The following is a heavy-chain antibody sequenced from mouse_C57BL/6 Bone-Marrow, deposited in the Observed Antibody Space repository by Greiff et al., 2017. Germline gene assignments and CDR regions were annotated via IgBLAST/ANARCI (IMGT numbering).Heavy chain of an antibody. V-gene: IGHV1-81*01. Sequence: QVQLKESGAELARPGASVKLSCKASGYTFTSYGISWVKQRTGQGLEWIGEIYPRSGNTYYNEKFKGKATLTADKSSSTAYMELRSLTSEDSAVYFCARDPTRGMDYWGQGTSVTVSS. CDR3: ARDPTRGMDY. J-gene: IGHJ4*01. CDR1: GYTFTSYG. CDR2: IYPRSGNT.